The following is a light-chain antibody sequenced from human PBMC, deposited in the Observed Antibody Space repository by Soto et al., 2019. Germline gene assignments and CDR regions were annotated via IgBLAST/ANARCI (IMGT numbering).Light chain of an antibody. CDR3: QHYNSYSEA. Sequence: DIQMTQCPSSPSASVADRVAITCRASQSIISYLNWYQHKPGKAPKLLIYKASTLNSGVPSRFSCSGSGTEFTLTISSLQPDDFATYYCQHYNSYSEAFGQGTKVDIK. J-gene: IGKJ1*01. V-gene: IGKV1-5*03. CDR1: QSIISY. CDR2: KAS.